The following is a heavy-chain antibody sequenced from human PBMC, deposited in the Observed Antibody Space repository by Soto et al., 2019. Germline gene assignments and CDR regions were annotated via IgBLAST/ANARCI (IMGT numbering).Heavy chain of an antibody. V-gene: IGHV4-34*01. CDR3: AKFKNYYYYGLDV. CDR2: INQSGST. Sequence: PSETLSLTCGVYGGSFSGYYLSWIRQPPGKGLEWIGAINQSGSTNYNPSLKSRVTISVDTSKNQFSLSLSSVTAADTAVYYCAKFKNYYYYGLDVWGQGTAVTVYS. CDR1: GGSFSGYY. J-gene: IGHJ6*02.